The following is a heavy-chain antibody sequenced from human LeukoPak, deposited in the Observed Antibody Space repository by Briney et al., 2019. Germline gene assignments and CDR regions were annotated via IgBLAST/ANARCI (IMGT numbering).Heavy chain of an antibody. J-gene: IGHJ4*02. Sequence: PSETLSLTCTVSGGSISSYYWSWIRQPAGEGMEWIGYIYYSGSTNYNPSLKSRVTISVDTSKNQFSLKLSSVTAADTAVYYCARHGKSMTTVTCAFDYWGQGTLVTVSS. CDR3: ARHGKSMTTVTCAFDY. V-gene: IGHV4-59*08. CDR2: IYYSGST. CDR1: GGSISSYY. D-gene: IGHD4-11*01.